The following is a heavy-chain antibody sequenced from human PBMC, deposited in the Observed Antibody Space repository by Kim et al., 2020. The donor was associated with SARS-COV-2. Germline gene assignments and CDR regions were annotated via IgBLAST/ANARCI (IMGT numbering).Heavy chain of an antibody. J-gene: IGHJ4*01. D-gene: IGHD3-22*01. Sequence: SETLSLTCTVSGGSISSGGCYWIWIRQHPGQGLEWDVNIYYSGSSYYNLSIQSRVTISVSTSQNPFYLKLSTVTAAAAAVYYCARLPQSWVVVTYFDY. CDR2: IYYSGSS. CDR1: GGSISSGGCY. CDR3: ARLPQSWVVVTYFDY. V-gene: IGHV4-31*03.